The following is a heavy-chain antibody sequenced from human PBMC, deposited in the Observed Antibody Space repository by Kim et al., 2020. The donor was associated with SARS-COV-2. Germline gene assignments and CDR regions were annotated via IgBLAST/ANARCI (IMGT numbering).Heavy chain of an antibody. Sequence: ASVKVSCKASGYTFTGYYMHWVRQAPGQGLEWMGWINPNSGGTNYAQKFQGRVTMTRDTSISTAYMELSRLRSDDTAVYYCARSPVTIAVAGYPFDYWGQGTLVTVSS. CDR1: GYTFTGYY. J-gene: IGHJ4*02. V-gene: IGHV1-2*02. D-gene: IGHD6-19*01. CDR3: ARSPVTIAVAGYPFDY. CDR2: INPNSGGT.